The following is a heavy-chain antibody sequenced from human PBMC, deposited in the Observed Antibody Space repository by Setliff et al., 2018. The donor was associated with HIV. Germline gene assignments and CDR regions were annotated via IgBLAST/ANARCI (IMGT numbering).Heavy chain of an antibody. CDR2: ISAYNGNT. V-gene: IGHV1-18*01. D-gene: IGHD6-19*01. CDR3: ARNPRIAVAGTDYYYYMDV. CDR1: GYTFTSYG. Sequence: ASVKVSCKASGYTFTSYGISWVRQAPGQGLEWMGWISAYNGNTNYAQKLQGRVTMTTDTSTSTAYMELRSLRSEDTAVYYCARNPRIAVAGTDYYYYMDVWGKGTTVTVSS. J-gene: IGHJ6*03.